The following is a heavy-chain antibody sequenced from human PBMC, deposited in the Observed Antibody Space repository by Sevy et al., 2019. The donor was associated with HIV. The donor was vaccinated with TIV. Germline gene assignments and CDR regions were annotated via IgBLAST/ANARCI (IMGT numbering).Heavy chain of an antibody. D-gene: IGHD2-8*01. Sequence: GGSLRLSCAASGFAPSTYGMHWVRQAPGKGLEWVAVMGYDGSNKYYADSVKGRFSISIDNSRNTSFLQMDSLRAEDRAVYYCARDPRMYGDYLLAYFDYWGQGTLVTVSS. J-gene: IGHJ4*02. CDR3: ARDPRMYGDYLLAYFDY. CDR2: MGYDGSNK. V-gene: IGHV3-33*01. CDR1: GFAPSTYG.